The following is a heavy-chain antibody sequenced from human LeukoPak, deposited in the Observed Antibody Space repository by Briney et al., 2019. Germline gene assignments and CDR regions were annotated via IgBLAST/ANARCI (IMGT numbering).Heavy chain of an antibody. CDR3: AKEAYCSGGSCYRDAFDI. J-gene: IGHJ3*02. Sequence: GGSLRLSCAASGFTFSSYAMSWVRQAPGKGLEWVSAISGSGGSTYYADSVKGWFTISRDNSKNTLYLQMNSLRAEDTAVYYCAKEAYCSGGSCYRDAFDIWGQGTMVTVSS. CDR2: ISGSGGST. CDR1: GFTFSSYA. V-gene: IGHV3-23*01. D-gene: IGHD2-15*01.